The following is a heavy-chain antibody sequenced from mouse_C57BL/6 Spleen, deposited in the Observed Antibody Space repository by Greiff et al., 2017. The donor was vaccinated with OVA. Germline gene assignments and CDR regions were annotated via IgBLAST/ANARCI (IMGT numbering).Heavy chain of an antibody. J-gene: IGHJ4*01. CDR3: AREGYGSSYGNAMDY. CDR1: GYTFTDYY. CDR2: INPYNGGT. Sequence: SGPVLVKPGASVKMSCKASGYTFTDYYMNWVKQSHGKSLEWIGVINPYNGGTSYNQKFKGKATLTVDKSSSTAYMELNSLTSEDSAVYYCAREGYGSSYGNAMDYWGQGTSVTVSS. V-gene: IGHV1-19*01. D-gene: IGHD1-1*01.